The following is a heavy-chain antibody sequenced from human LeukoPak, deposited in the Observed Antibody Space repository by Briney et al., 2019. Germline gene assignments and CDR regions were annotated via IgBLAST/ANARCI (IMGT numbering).Heavy chain of an antibody. CDR3: ARSNYDSSGYSYYFDY. CDR2: ISYDASNK. J-gene: IGHJ4*02. Sequence: GGSLRLSCAASGFTFRSYAMDWVRQGPGKGLEWVAFISYDASNKYYADSVKGRFTISRDNSKNTLFLQMNSLRAEDTAVYYCARSNYDSSGYSYYFDYWGQGTLVTVSS. CDR1: GFTFRSYA. D-gene: IGHD3-22*01. V-gene: IGHV3-30*04.